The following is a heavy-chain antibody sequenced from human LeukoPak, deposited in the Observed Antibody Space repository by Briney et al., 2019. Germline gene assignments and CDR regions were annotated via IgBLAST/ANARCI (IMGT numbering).Heavy chain of an antibody. CDR2: ISSSSSYI. V-gene: IGHV3-21*01. CDR1: GFTFSSYS. CDR3: ARAALSGYCSSTTCYFDY. Sequence: PGGSLRLSCAASGFTFSSYSMNWVRQAPGKGLEWVSSISSSSSYIYYADSVKGRFTISRDNAKNTLYLEMNSLRVEDTAVYYCARAALSGYCSSTTCYFDYWGQGTLVTVSS. D-gene: IGHD2-2*01. J-gene: IGHJ4*02.